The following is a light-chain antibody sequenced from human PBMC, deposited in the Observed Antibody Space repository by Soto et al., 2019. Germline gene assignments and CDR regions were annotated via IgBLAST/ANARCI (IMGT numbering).Light chain of an antibody. V-gene: IGKV3-20*01. CDR1: QSVSNSY. CDR3: QQYGSSPPIT. Sequence: EIVLTQPPGTLSLSPGERATLSCRASQSVSNSYLAWYQQKPGQAPRLLIYGASSRATGIPDRFSGGGSGTDFTLTISRLEPEDFAVYYCQQYGSSPPITFGQGTRLEIK. J-gene: IGKJ5*01. CDR2: GAS.